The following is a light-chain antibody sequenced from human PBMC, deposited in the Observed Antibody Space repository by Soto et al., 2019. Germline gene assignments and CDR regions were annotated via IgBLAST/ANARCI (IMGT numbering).Light chain of an antibody. CDR1: ESVSGGS. J-gene: IGKJ1*01. CDR2: ASS. V-gene: IGKV3-20*01. Sequence: DIVLTQSPGTLSLSPGERATLSCRASESVSGGSLAWYQQRPGQAPRLLIYASSSRATGIPDRFSGSGSGTDFTLTITRLEPEDFAVYYCQQYGISPRTFGQGTKVEIK. CDR3: QQYGISPRT.